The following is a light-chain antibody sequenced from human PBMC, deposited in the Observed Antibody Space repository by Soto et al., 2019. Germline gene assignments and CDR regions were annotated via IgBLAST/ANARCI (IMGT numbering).Light chain of an antibody. CDR3: CSYAGSYTWV. V-gene: IGLV2-11*01. Sequence: QSALTQPRSVSGSPGQSVTISCTGTSSDVGGYNYVSWYQHHPGKAPKLMIYDVSKWPSGVPDRFSGSKSGNTASLTISGLQAEDEADYYCCSYAGSYTWVFGGGTKLTVL. CDR1: SSDVGGYNY. CDR2: DVS. J-gene: IGLJ3*02.